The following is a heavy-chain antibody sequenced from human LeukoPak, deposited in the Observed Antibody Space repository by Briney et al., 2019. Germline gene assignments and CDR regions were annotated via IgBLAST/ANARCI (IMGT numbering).Heavy chain of an antibody. J-gene: IGHJ4*02. CDR1: GFTFSSYW. D-gene: IGHD5-24*01. CDR3: ASQRWLQSSFDY. CDR2: INSDGSST. Sequence: TGGSLRLSCVASGFTFSSYWMHWVRQAPGKGLVWVSRINSDGSSTSYADSVKGRFTISRDNAKNTLYLQMNSLRAEDTAVYYCASQRWLQSSFDYWGQGTLVTVSS. V-gene: IGHV3-74*01.